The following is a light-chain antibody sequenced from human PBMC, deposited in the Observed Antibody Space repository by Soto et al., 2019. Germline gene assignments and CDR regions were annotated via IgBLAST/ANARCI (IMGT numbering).Light chain of an antibody. V-gene: IGKV3-15*01. CDR1: QTVNNN. CDR2: GAS. Sequence: VMTQAPATLSVSPGERATLSCRASQTVNNNVAWYQLKDGQVPRLLIYGASTRAADVPARFSGGGSGTEFTLTISSLQPDDFATYYCQQYNSYSFGQGTKVDIK. CDR3: QQYNSYS. J-gene: IGKJ1*01.